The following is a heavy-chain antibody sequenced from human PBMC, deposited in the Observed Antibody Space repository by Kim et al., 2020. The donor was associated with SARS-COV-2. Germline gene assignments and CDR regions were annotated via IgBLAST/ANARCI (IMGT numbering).Heavy chain of an antibody. CDR2: ISGSGGST. J-gene: IGHJ4*02. CDR1: GFTFSSYA. Sequence: GGSLRLSCAASGFTFSSYAMSWVRQAPGKGLEWVSAISGSGGSTYYADSVKGRFTISRDNSKNTLYLQMNSLRAEDTSVYYCAKTVDFWSGYFVYWGQGTLVTVSS. D-gene: IGHD3-3*01. V-gene: IGHV3-23*01. CDR3: AKTVDFWSGYFVY.